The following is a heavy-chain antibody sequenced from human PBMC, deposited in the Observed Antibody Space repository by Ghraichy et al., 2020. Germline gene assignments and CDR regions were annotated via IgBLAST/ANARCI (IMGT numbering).Heavy chain of an antibody. V-gene: IGHV1-46*01. CDR3: ARDSKLAYYYDSSGYYYFDY. CDR2: INPSGGST. Sequence: ASVKVSCKASGYTFTSYYMHWVRQAPGQGLEWMGIINPSGGSTSYAQKFQGRVTMTRDTSTSTVYMELSSLRSEDTAVYYCARDSKLAYYYDSSGYYYFDYWGQGPLVTVSS. CDR1: GYTFTSYY. J-gene: IGHJ4*02. D-gene: IGHD3-22*01.